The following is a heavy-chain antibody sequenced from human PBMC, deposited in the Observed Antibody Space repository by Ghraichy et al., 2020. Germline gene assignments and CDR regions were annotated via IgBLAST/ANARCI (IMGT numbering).Heavy chain of an antibody. V-gene: IGHV4-59*01. J-gene: IGHJ4*02. CDR2: VYYSGST. CDR1: GGSISSYY. Sequence: ETLSLTCTVSGGSISSYYWSWIRQPPGKGLEWIGYVYYSGSTNYNPSLKSRVTISVDTSKNEFSLKLNSVTAADTAVYYCARDRANWNDIAGFDYWGQGTLVTVSS. CDR3: ARDRANWNDIAGFDY. D-gene: IGHD1-1*01.